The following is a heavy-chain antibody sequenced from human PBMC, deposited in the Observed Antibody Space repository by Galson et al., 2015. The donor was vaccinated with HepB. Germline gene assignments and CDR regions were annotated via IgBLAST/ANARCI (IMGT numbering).Heavy chain of an antibody. J-gene: IGHJ3*02. CDR3: ATTKFGSGAYWTFDI. Sequence: YTMNWVRQTPGKGLQWVSYISTNGVTIHYADSVKGRFTIARDNAKNTMWLQMNSLRAEDTAVYYCATTKFGSGAYWTFDIWGQGTLVTVSS. V-gene: IGHV3-48*04. CDR1: YT. CDR2: ISTNGVTI. D-gene: IGHD4/OR15-4a*01.